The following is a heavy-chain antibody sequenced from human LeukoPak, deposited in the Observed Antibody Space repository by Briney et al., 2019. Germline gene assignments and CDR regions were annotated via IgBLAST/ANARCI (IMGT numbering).Heavy chain of an antibody. CDR1: GFTFTSHW. CDR2: IDNDGSDT. J-gene: IGHJ5*02. CDR3: VRDRPHNWFDP. V-gene: IGHV3-74*01. Sequence: GGSLRLSCAASGFTFTSHWMHWVRQVPGKGLVWVSRIDNDGSDTTYADSVRGRFTISRDNAKNTLYLQMDSLRAEDTAVYYCVRDRPHNWFDPWGQGTLVTVSS. D-gene: IGHD6-6*01.